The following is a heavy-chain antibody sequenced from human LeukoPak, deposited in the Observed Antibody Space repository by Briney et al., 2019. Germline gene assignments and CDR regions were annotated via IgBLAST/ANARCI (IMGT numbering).Heavy chain of an antibody. CDR3: ARDHGFSDTSGDY. Sequence: ASVKVSCKASGYTFTSYGITWVRQAPGQGLEWMGWISAYDGNTNYAQKLQDRFTMTTDTSTSTAYLELRSLRSDDTAVYYCARDHGFSDTSGDYWGQGTLVTVSS. J-gene: IGHJ4*02. CDR2: ISAYDGNT. CDR1: GYTFTSYG. V-gene: IGHV1-18*01. D-gene: IGHD3-22*01.